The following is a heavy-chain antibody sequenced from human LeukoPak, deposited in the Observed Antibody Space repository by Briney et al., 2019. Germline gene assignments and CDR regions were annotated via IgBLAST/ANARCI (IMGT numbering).Heavy chain of an antibody. J-gene: IGHJ4*02. Sequence: SVKVSCKASGGTFSSYAISWVRQAPGQGLEWMGRIIPILGIANYAQKFQGRVTITADKSTSTAYMELSSLRSEDTAVYYCAREGPRNYYDSSGQSGYWGQGTLVTVSS. CDR1: GGTFSSYA. CDR3: AREGPRNYYDSSGQSGY. V-gene: IGHV1-69*04. D-gene: IGHD3-22*01. CDR2: IIPILGIA.